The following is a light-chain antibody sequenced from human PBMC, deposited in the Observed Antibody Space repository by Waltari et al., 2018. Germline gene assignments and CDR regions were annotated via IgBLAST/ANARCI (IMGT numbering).Light chain of an antibody. CDR3: TSYTSSHGLV. CDR2: DVS. CDR1: SRDVGCSYS. V-gene: IGLV2-14*03. J-gene: IGLJ1*01. Sequence: QSALTQPASVSGSPGQSIPISCTGPSRDVGCSYSLSWYQQHPGKAPKVVIFDVSYRPSGVSNRFSASKSGNTASLTISGLQAEDEADYYCTSYTSSHGLVFGTGTKVTVL.